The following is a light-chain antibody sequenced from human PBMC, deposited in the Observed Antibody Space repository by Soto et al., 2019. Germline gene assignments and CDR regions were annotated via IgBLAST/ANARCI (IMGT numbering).Light chain of an antibody. V-gene: IGKV1-33*01. J-gene: IGKJ5*01. CDR3: QQYSNLIT. CDR2: DAS. CDR1: QDVSNY. Sequence: DIQMTHYPSSLSASVGDRVTITCQASQDVSNYLNWYQQKLGKAPKLLIYDASNLETGVPSRFSGSGSGTYFSFTISSLQTEDFATYYCQQYSNLITFGQGTRLEIK.